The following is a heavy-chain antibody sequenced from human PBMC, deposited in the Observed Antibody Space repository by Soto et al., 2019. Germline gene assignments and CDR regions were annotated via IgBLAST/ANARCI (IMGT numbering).Heavy chain of an antibody. V-gene: IGHV4-30-4*01. CDR2: ISYSGTT. J-gene: IGHJ5*02. Sequence: SETLSLTCAVYGGSFSGYYWIWIRQPPGEGLEWIGFISYSGTTSYSPSLKSRVAISLDTSKNQFSLSLSSVTAADTAVYYCARGRGYSYGLDPWGQGTLVTVSS. CDR1: GGSFSGYY. CDR3: ARGRGYSYGLDP. D-gene: IGHD5-18*01.